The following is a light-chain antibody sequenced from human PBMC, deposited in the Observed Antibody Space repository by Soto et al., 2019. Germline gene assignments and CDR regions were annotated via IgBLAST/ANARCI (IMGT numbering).Light chain of an antibody. J-gene: IGKJ2*01. CDR3: MQALQTPRT. CDR2: LGS. V-gene: IGKV2-28*01. Sequence: DIVMTQSPLSLPVTPGEPASISCRSSQSLLHSNGYNYLDWYLQKPGQSPQLLIYLGSNRASGVPDRFSGSGSGSEFNLKISRVEAEDVGVYYCMQALQTPRTFGQGTKLEIK. CDR1: QSLLHSNGYNY.